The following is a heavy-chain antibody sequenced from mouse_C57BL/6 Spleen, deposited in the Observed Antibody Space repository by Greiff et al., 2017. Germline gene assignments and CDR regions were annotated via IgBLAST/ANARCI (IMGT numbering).Heavy chain of an antibody. D-gene: IGHD2-1*01. Sequence: QVQLQQPGAELVKPGASVKISCKASGYAFSSYWMNWVKQRPGKGLEWIGQIYPGDGDTNYNGKFKGKATLTADKSSSTAYMQLSSLTSEDSAVYFCARDGNYVDYAMDYWGQGTSVTVSS. CDR3: ARDGNYVDYAMDY. CDR1: GYAFSSYW. V-gene: IGHV1-80*01. CDR2: IYPGDGDT. J-gene: IGHJ4*01.